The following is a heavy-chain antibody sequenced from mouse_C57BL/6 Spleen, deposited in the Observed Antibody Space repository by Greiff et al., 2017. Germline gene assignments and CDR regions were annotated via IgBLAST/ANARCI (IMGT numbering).Heavy chain of an antibody. V-gene: IGHV1-54*01. D-gene: IGHD3-2*02. CDR3: ASLDSSGYNAMDY. CDR1: GYAFTNYL. J-gene: IGHJ4*01. Sequence: VQLQQSGAELVRPGTSVKVSCKASGYAFTNYLIEWVKQRPGQGLEWIGVINPGSGGTNYNEKFKGKATLTADKSSSTAYMQLSSLTSEDSAVYFCASLDSSGYNAMDYWGQGTSVTVSS. CDR2: INPGSGGT.